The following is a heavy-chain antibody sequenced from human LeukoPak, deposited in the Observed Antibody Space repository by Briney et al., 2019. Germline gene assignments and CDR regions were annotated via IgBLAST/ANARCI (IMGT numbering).Heavy chain of an antibody. CDR2: IHASGST. Sequence: SETLSLTCTVSGGSISGYFWSWIRQPPGKGLEWIGYIHASGSTNQSPSLKSRVTISVDTSKNQFSLKLTSVTAADTAVYFCTRGGGWLIDFWGRGTLVTVSS. CDR3: TRGGGWLIDF. CDR1: GGSISGYF. V-gene: IGHV4-59*01. J-gene: IGHJ4*02. D-gene: IGHD5-24*01.